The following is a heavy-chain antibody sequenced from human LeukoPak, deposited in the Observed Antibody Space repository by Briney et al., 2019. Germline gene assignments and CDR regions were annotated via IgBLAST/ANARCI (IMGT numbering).Heavy chain of an antibody. Sequence: GGSLRLSCAASGFTLDDYGMHWGRQAPGKGLKGGSLMSKDGNKTQYADSVKGRFTFYRDSGRESLYLKRNSLRPEDTAFYYCAWCDRSGRFYNWFDSWGQGTLVTVSS. CDR1: GFTLDDYG. D-gene: IGHD1-26*01. CDR3: AWCDRSGRFYNWFDS. V-gene: IGHV3-43*02. J-gene: IGHJ5*01. CDR2: MSKDGNKT.